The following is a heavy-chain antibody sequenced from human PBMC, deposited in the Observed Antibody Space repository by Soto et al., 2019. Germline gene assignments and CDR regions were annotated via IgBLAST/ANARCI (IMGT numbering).Heavy chain of an antibody. CDR2: IIPILGIA. Sequence: QVQLVQSGAEVKKPGSSVKVSCKASGGTFSSYTISWVRQAPGQGLEWMGRIIPILGIANYAQKFQGRVTITADKSTSTASMELSSLRSEDTAVYYCARARGRYFDYWGQGTLVTVSS. J-gene: IGHJ4*02. CDR3: ARARGRYFDY. CDR1: GGTFSSYT. V-gene: IGHV1-69*02.